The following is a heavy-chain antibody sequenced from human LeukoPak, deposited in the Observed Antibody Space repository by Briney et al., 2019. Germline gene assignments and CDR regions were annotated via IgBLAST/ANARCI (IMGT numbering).Heavy chain of an antibody. CDR3: ARVVEYQLLWGPFY. CDR1: GFTFSSYD. V-gene: IGHV3-13*01. CDR2: IGTTGDT. J-gene: IGHJ4*02. D-gene: IGHD2-2*01. Sequence: GGSLRLSCEVSGFTFSSYDMHWVRQTTGKGLEWVSGIGTTGDTHYPDSVKGRFTVSRDNSKNTLYLQMNSLRAEDTAVYYCARVVEYQLLWGPFYWGQGTLVTVSS.